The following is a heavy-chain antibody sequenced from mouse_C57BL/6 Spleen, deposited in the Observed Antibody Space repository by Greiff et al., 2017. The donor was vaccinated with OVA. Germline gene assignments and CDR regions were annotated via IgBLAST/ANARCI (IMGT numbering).Heavy chain of an antibody. D-gene: IGHD3-2*02. CDR1: GYSITSGYY. Sequence: EVKLLESGPGLVKPSQSLSLTCSVTGYSITSGYYWNCLRQFPGNQLEWMGYISYDGSNNYNPSLKNRISITRDTSKNQFFLKLTSVTTEDTATYYCARGGSSGYAYWGQGTLVTVSA. V-gene: IGHV3-6*01. CDR2: ISYDGSN. J-gene: IGHJ3*01. CDR3: ARGGSSGYAY.